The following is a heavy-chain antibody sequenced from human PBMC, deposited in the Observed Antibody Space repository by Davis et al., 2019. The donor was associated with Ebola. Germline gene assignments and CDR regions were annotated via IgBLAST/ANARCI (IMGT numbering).Heavy chain of an antibody. Sequence: GESLKISCAASGFTFSSYSMNWVRQAPGKGLEWVSSISSSSSYIYYADSVKGRFTISRDNAKNSLYLQMNSLRAEDTAVYYCASGHSSWTSSYYYYMDVWGKGTTVTVSS. CDR3: ASGHSSWTSSYYYYMDV. CDR1: GFTFSSYS. D-gene: IGHD6-13*01. CDR2: ISSSSSYI. V-gene: IGHV3-21*01. J-gene: IGHJ6*03.